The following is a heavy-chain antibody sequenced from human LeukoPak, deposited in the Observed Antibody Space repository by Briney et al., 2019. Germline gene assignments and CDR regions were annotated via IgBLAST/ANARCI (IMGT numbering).Heavy chain of an antibody. CDR1: GYTFTGYY. Sequence: ASVKVSCKASGYTFTGYYMHWVRQAPGQGLEWMGWINPNSGGTNYAQKFQGRVTMTRDTSISTAYMELSRLRSDDTAVYYCARDLPFSMIVVVTVGLDYWGQGTLVTVSS. J-gene: IGHJ4*02. D-gene: IGHD3-22*01. CDR3: ARDLPFSMIVVVTVGLDY. CDR2: INPNSGGT. V-gene: IGHV1-2*02.